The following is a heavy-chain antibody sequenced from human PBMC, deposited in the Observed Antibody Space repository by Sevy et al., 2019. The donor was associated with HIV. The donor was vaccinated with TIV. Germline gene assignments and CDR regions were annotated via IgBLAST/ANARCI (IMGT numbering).Heavy chain of an antibody. J-gene: IGHJ6*02. CDR2: ISYDGSNK. Sequence: GESLKISCAASGFTFSSYAMHWVRQAPGKGLEWVAVISYDGSNKYYADSVKGRFTISRDNSKNMLDLQMNSLRAEDTAVYYCARDHDCSYDFWSGYTRTYYYYGMDVWGQGTTVTVSS. D-gene: IGHD3-3*01. CDR1: GFTFSSYA. V-gene: IGHV3-30-3*01. CDR3: ARDHDCSYDFWSGYTRTYYYYGMDV.